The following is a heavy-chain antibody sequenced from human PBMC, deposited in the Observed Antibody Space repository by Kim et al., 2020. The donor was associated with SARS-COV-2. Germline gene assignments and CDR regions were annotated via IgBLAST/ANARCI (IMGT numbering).Heavy chain of an antibody. CDR3: ARDLDGGSGGTTGAFDI. CDR1: GFTFINYW. J-gene: IGHJ3*02. V-gene: IGHV3-7*03. Sequence: GGSLRLSCAASGFTFINYWMSWVRQAPGKGLEWVANINKDGNEKYYIDSVKGRFTVSRDNAKNSLFLQMNGLRVEDTAIYYCARDLDGGSGGTTGAFDIWGQGTMVTVSS. D-gene: IGHD1-26*01. CDR2: INKDGNEK.